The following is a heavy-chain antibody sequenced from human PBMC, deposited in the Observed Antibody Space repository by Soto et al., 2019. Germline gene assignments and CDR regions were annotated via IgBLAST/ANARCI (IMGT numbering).Heavy chain of an antibody. CDR2: INHSGST. CDR3: ARGQGGYSYPNWFYP. V-gene: IGHV4-34*01. D-gene: IGHD5-18*01. J-gene: IGHJ5*02. Sequence: PSETLSLTCAVYGGSFSGYYWSWIRQPPGKGLEWIGEINHSGSTNYNPSLKSRVTISVDTSKNQFSLKLSSVTAADTAVYYCARGQGGYSYPNWFYPWGQGNLVTVSS. CDR1: GGSFSGYY.